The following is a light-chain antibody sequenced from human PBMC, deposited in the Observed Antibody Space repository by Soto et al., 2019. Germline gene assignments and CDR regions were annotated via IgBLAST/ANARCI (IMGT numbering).Light chain of an antibody. J-gene: IGKJ1*01. CDR3: HHYKNWPPGGT. Sequence: EIVMTQSPATLSVSPGERATLSCRAIQSISSNLAWYQQKPGQAPRLLFYGASTRATGVPARFSGSESGTEFTLTISSLQSEDIAVYYCHHYKNWPPGGTFGQGTKVDIK. CDR2: GAS. V-gene: IGKV3-15*01. CDR1: QSISSN.